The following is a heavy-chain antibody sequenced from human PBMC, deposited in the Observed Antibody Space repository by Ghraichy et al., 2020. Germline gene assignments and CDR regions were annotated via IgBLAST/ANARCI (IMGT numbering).Heavy chain of an antibody. J-gene: IGHJ4*02. D-gene: IGHD1-26*01. V-gene: IGHV3-7*03. CDR1: GFTFSSYW. CDR3: ARDSYSGRLDYFDY. CDR2: IKQDGSEK. Sequence: GGSLRLSCAASGFTFSSYWMSWVRQAPGKGLEWVANIKQDGSEKYYVDSVKGRFTISRDNAKNSLYLQMNSLRAEDTAVYYCARDSYSGRLDYFDYWGQGTLVTVSS.